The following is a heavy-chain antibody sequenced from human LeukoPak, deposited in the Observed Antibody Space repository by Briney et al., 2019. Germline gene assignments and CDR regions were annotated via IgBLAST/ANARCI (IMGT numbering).Heavy chain of an antibody. CDR1: GFSFSSYA. J-gene: IGHJ4*02. CDR3: AKERQTGDYFTSDF. D-gene: IGHD4-17*01. Sequence: GGSLRLSCTASGFSFSSYAMSWLRQAPGKGLEWVSSIRGSGSSTYYADSVKGRFTISRDNSKSTVYLQMNSLRADDTAVYYCAKERQTGDYFTSDFWGQGTLVTVSS. V-gene: IGHV3-23*01. CDR2: IRGSGSST.